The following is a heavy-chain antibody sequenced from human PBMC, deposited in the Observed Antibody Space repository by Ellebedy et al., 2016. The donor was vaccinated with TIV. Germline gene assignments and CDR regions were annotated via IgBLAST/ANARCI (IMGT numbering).Heavy chain of an antibody. D-gene: IGHD2-2*01. Sequence: SETLSLTXTVSGGSISSSSYYWGWIRQPPGKGLEWIGSIYYSGSTYYNPSLKSRVTISVDTSKNQFSLKLSSVTAADTAVYYCARDCSSTSCYEDYWGQGTLVTVSS. CDR1: GGSISSSSYY. V-gene: IGHV4-39*07. CDR2: IYYSGST. CDR3: ARDCSSTSCYEDY. J-gene: IGHJ4*02.